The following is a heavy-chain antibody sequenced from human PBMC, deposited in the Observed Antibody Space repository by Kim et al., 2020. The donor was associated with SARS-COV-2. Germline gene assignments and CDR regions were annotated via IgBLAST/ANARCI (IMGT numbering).Heavy chain of an antibody. V-gene: IGHV3-48*02. Sequence: TIYYADSVKGRFTISRDNAKNSLYLQMNSLRDEDTAVYYCARGRTVKNDYWGQGTLVTVSS. D-gene: IGHD4-17*01. CDR2: TI. J-gene: IGHJ4*02. CDR3: ARGRTVKNDY.